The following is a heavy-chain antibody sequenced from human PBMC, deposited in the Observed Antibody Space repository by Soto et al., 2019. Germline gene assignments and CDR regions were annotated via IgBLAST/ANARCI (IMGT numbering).Heavy chain of an antibody. V-gene: IGHV1-69*13. CDR3: ARHSSGFYYYGMDV. D-gene: IGHD6-19*01. J-gene: IGHJ6*02. Sequence: PGASVKVSCKASGDTFNNFAFNWVRLAPGQGLEWMGGINAIFGTTNFAQQFQGRITITADESTSTAYMELSSLRSEDTAVYYCARHSSGFYYYGMDVWGQGTTVTASS. CDR2: INAIFGTT. CDR1: GDTFNNFA.